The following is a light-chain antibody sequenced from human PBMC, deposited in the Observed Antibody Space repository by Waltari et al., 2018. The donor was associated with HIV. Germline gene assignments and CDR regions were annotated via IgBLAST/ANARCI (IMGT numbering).Light chain of an antibody. V-gene: IGLV2-14*02. CDR3: SSYTTSSTLVYV. CDR1: SSDVGNYNL. CDR2: GVT. Sequence: QSALTQPASVSGSPGQSITISCTGTSSDVGNYNLVSWYQQHPGKAPKLLIYGVTNRPSGVSNRFSGSKSGSTASLTISGLQAEDEADYYCSSYTTSSTLVYVFGTGTKVTVL. J-gene: IGLJ1*01.